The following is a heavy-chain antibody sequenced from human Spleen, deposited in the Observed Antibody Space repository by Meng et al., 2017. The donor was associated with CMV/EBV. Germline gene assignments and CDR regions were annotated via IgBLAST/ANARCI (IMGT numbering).Heavy chain of an antibody. J-gene: IGHJ4*02. D-gene: IGHD2-2*01. CDR2: IKSKADGGTT. CDR1: TFTNAW. V-gene: IGHV3-15*01. Sequence: TFTNAWMSWVRQAPGKGLEWVGRIKSKADGGTTDYPAPVKGRFTISRDDSKNTLYLQMNSLKTEDTAVYYCSTGFLVLPPARKTFYFDHWGQGTLVTVAS. CDR3: STGFLVLPPARKTFYFDH.